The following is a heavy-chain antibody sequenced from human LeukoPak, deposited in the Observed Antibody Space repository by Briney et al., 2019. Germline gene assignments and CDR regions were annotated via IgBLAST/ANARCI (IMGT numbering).Heavy chain of an antibody. J-gene: IGHJ4*02. V-gene: IGHV3-11*04. Sequence: GGSLRLSCAASGFTFSDYYMSWIRQAPGKGLEWVSYISSSGSTRYYADSVKGRFTISRDNAKNSLYLQMNSLRAEDTAVYYCARVYSNYAEYYFDYWGQGTLVTVSS. CDR2: ISSSGSTR. CDR1: GFTFSDYY. D-gene: IGHD4-11*01. CDR3: ARVYSNYAEYYFDY.